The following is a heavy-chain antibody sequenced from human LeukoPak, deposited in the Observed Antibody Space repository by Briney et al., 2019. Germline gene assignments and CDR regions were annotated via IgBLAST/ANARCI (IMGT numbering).Heavy chain of an antibody. J-gene: IGHJ3*02. D-gene: IGHD3-3*01. CDR3: ARDGPVRAIFGVVIIGAFDI. CDR2: INPSGGST. V-gene: IGHV1-46*01. Sequence: ASVTVSCTASGYTFTSYYMHWVRQAPGQGLEWMGIINPSGGSTSYAQKFQGRVTMTRGTSTSTVYMELSSLRSEDTAVYYCARDGPVRAIFGVVIIGAFDIWGQGTMVTVSS. CDR1: GYTFTSYY.